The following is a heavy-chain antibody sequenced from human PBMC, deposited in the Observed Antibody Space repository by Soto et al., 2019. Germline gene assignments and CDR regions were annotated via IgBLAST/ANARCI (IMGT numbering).Heavy chain of an antibody. J-gene: IGHJ4*02. V-gene: IGHV4-59*08. CDR2: IYYSGST. D-gene: IGHD2-15*01. CDR1: GGSISSYY. CDR3: ATMGTPATGLYFFDY. Sequence: SETLSLTCTVSGGSISSYYWSWIRQPAGKGLEWIGFIYYSGSTYYNPSLKSRVTISVDTSKSQFSLNLSFVTAADTAVYYCATMGTPATGLYFFDYWGQGSLVTSPQ.